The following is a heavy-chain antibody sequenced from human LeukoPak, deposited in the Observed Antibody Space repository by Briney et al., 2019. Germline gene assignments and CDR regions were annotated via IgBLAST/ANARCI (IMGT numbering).Heavy chain of an antibody. D-gene: IGHD3-10*01. CDR1: GGSISSYY. CDR3: ARSLYYYGADAFDI. CDR2: IYYSGST. V-gene: IGHV4-59*01. Sequence: SETLSLTCTVSGGSISSYYWSWIRQPPGKGLEWIGYIYYSGSTNYNPSLKSRVTISVDTSKTQFSLKLSSVTAADTAVYYCARSLYYYGADAFDIWGQGTMATVSS. J-gene: IGHJ3*02.